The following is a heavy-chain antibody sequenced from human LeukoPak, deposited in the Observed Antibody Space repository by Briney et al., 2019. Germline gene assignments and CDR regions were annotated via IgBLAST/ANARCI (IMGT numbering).Heavy chain of an antibody. V-gene: IGHV5-51*01. J-gene: IGHJ4*02. CDR1: GYSFTSYW. CDR3: ALVGSTSWPIDY. D-gene: IGHD2-2*01. CDR2: IYPXXXDX. Sequence: GESLKISCKGSGYSFTSYWIGWVRQMPGKGLEXMGIIYPXXXDXXXXXXXXGQVTISADKSISTAYLQWSSLKASDTAMYYCALVGSTSWPIDYWGQGTLVTVSS.